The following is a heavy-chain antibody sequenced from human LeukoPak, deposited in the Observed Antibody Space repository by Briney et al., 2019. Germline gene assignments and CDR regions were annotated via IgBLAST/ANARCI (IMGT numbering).Heavy chain of an antibody. CDR3: ARGATISETGYFDF. D-gene: IGHD5-24*01. CDR2: IDHRGDT. J-gene: IGHJ4*03. CDR1: GGAFSRYY. Sequence: SETLSLTCAVYGGAFSRYYWSWIRQSPGKGLEWIAEIDHRGDTNYNPSVKSRVTISVDTSKNQFSLKVRSLSAADTAVYYCARGATISETGYFDFWGQGTLVTVSS. V-gene: IGHV4-34*01.